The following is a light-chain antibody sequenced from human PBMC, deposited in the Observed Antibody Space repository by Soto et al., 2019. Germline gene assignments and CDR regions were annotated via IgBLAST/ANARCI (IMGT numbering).Light chain of an antibody. CDR2: GAS. J-gene: IGKJ4*01. CDR3: QQYNDWPLT. CDR1: QIVNSH. V-gene: IGKV3-15*01. Sequence: EIVMTQSPATLSVSPGERAILSCRASQIVNSHLAWYQQKPGQAPRLLIYGASTRATGFPARFSGSVSGTEFTLTISSLQSEDFAVYYCQQYNDWPLTFGGGTKVDIK.